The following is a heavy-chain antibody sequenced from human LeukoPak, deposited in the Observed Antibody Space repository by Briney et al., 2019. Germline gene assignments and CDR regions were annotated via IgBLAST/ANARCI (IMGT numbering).Heavy chain of an antibody. CDR3: ARGGYSYGSAKYFDY. Sequence: PGGSLRLSCVASGFTFRNYGMTWVRQAPGKGLEWVSSISGSGGNTYYADSVKGRFTISRDNAKNSLYLQMNSLRAEDTAVYFCARGGYSYGSAKYFDYWGQGTLVTVSS. V-gene: IGHV3-23*01. D-gene: IGHD5-18*01. CDR2: ISGSGGNT. CDR1: GFTFRNYG. J-gene: IGHJ4*02.